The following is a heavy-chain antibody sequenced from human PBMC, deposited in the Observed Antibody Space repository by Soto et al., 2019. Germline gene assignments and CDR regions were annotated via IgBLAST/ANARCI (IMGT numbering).Heavy chain of an antibody. CDR1: GVSISSGGYY. CDR3: ARGQLSVGYYYGSGENWFDP. Sequence: PSETLSLTCTVSGVSISSGGYYWSWIRQHPGKGLEWIGYIYYSGSTYYNPSLKSRVTISVDTSKNQFSLKLSSVTAADTAVYYCARGQLSVGYYYGSGENWFDPWGQGTLVTVSS. V-gene: IGHV4-31*03. J-gene: IGHJ5*02. CDR2: IYYSGST. D-gene: IGHD3-10*01.